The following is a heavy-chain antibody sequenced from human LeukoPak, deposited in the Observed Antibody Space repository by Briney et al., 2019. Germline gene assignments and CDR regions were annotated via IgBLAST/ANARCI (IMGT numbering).Heavy chain of an antibody. J-gene: IGHJ4*02. CDR3: ARYITVGATYQHFDY. V-gene: IGHV1-2*02. CDR1: GYTFTGYY. D-gene: IGHD1-26*01. Sequence: ASVKVSCKASGYTFTGYYMHWVRQAPGQGLEWMGWINPNSGGTNYAQKFQGRVTMTRDTSISTAYMELSRLGSDDTAVYYCARYITVGATYQHFDYWGQGTLVTVSS. CDR2: INPNSGGT.